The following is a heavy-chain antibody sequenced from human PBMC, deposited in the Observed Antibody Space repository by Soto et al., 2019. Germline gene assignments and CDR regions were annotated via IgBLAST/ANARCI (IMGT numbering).Heavy chain of an antibody. Sequence: ASVKVSCKASGYTFTSYAMHWVRQAPGRRLEWMGWINAGNGNTKYSQKFQGRVTITRDTSASTAYMELSSLRSEGTAVYYCARDWSFTIFGYYYYMDVWGKGTTVTVSS. CDR1: GYTFTSYA. CDR3: ARDWSFTIFGYYYYMDV. CDR2: INAGNGNT. J-gene: IGHJ6*03. D-gene: IGHD3-3*01. V-gene: IGHV1-3*01.